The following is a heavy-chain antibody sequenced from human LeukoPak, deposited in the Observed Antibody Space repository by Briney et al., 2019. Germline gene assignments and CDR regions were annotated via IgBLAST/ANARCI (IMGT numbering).Heavy chain of an antibody. CDR1: GDSVSSNSAA. CDR2: TYYRSKWYN. J-gene: IGHJ4*02. D-gene: IGHD6-25*01. V-gene: IGHV6-1*01. Sequence: SQTLSLTCAISGDSVSSNSAAWNWIRQSPSRGLEWLGRTYYRSKWYNDYAVSVKSRMTITPDTSKHQFSLQLNSVTPEDTAVYYCARGGPSLAASAYDYWGQGTLVTVSS. CDR3: ARGGPSLAASAYDY.